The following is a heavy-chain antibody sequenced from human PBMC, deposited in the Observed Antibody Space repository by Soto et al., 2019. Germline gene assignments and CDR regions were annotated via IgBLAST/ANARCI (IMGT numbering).Heavy chain of an antibody. CDR1: GFMFNNYA. J-gene: IGHJ4*02. V-gene: IGHV3-23*01. D-gene: IGHD3-22*01. CDR3: AKGLYYYDSSGYRLFDY. CDR2: VSVSGGTT. Sequence: GSLRLSCAASGFMFNNYAMSWVRQAPGKGLEWVSTVSVSGGTTYYADSLKGRFTISRDNSKKTVYLQMNRLRADDTAIYYCAKGLYYYDSSGYRLFDYWGQGTLVTVSS.